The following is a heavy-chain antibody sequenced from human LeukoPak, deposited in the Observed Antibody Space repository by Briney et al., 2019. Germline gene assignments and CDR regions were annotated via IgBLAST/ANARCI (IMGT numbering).Heavy chain of an antibody. Sequence: SVKVSCKASGGTFSGYAISWVRQAPGQGLEWMGGIIPIFGTANYAQKFQGRVTITADESTSTAYMELSSLRSEDTAVYYCARVEGELRFLEGCWFDPWGQGTLVTVSS. CDR3: ARVEGELRFLEGCWFDP. D-gene: IGHD3-3*01. J-gene: IGHJ5*02. V-gene: IGHV1-69*01. CDR1: GGTFSGYA. CDR2: IIPIFGTA.